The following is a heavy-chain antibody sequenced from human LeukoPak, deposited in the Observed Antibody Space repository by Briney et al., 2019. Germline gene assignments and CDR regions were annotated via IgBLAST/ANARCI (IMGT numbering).Heavy chain of an antibody. V-gene: IGHV4-59*01. J-gene: IGHJ2*01. CDR2: IYYTGST. CDR1: GGAITNYY. D-gene: IGHD3-9*01. CDR3: ARLLKTGMTGYYFDL. Sequence: PSETLSLTCSVSGGAITNYYWNWIRQASGKGLEWLGYIYYTGSTTYNPSVKSRITISLDTSKKQISLKLRSVTAADTAVYYCARLLKTGMTGYYFDLWGRGTLVTVSS.